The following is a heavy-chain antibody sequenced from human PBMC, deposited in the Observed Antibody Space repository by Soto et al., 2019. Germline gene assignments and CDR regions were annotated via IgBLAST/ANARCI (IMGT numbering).Heavy chain of an antibody. V-gene: IGHV3-9*01. CDR3: AKEARAAAGDYYHYGMDV. J-gene: IGHJ6*02. CDR1: GFTFDDYA. CDR2: ISWNSGSI. D-gene: IGHD6-13*01. Sequence: GGSLRLSCAASGFTFDDYAMHWVRQAPGKGLEWVSGISWNSGSIGYADSVKGRLTISRDNAKNSLYLQMNSLRAEDTALYYCAKEARAAAGDYYHYGMDVWGQGTTVTVSS.